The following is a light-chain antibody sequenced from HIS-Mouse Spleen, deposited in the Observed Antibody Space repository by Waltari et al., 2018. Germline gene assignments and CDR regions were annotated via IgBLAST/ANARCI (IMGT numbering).Light chain of an antibody. J-gene: IGLJ1*01. Sequence: QSALTQPASVSGSPGQSITISCTGTSSAVGGYNYVPWYQQHPGKAPKLMIYDVSNRPSGVSNRFSGSKSGNTASLTISGLQAEDEADYYCSSYTSSSTYVFGTGTKVTVL. CDR1: SSAVGGYNY. V-gene: IGLV2-14*03. CDR3: SSYTSSSTYV. CDR2: DVS.